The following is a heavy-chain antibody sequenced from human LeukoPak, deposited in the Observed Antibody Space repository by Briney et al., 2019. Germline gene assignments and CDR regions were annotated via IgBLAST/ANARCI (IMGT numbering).Heavy chain of an antibody. V-gene: IGHV3-48*04. CDR3: AELGITMIGGV. CDR1: GFSFEDYG. CDR2: ISSSGSTI. J-gene: IGHJ6*04. D-gene: IGHD3-10*02. Sequence: GGSLRLSCAASGFSFEDYGMYWVRQAPGKGLEWVSYISSSGSTIYYADSVKGRFTISRDNAKNSLYLQMNSLRAEDTAVYYCAELGITMIGGVWGKGTTVTISS.